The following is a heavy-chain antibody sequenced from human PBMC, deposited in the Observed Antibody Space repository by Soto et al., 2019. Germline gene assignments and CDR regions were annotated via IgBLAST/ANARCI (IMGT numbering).Heavy chain of an antibody. Sequence: QVQLQESGPGLVKPSQTLSLTCTVSGGSISSGDYYWSWIRQPPGKGLEWIGYIYYSGSTYYNPSLNSRVTISVDTSKNQFSLKLSSVTAADTAVYYCARDHTAVYYYYGMDVWGQGTTVTVSS. D-gene: IGHD5-18*01. CDR3: ARDHTAVYYYYGMDV. V-gene: IGHV4-30-4*01. J-gene: IGHJ6*02. CDR2: IYYSGST. CDR1: GGSISSGDYY.